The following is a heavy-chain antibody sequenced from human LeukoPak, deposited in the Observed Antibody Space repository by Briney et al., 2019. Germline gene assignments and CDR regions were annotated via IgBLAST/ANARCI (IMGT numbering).Heavy chain of an antibody. CDR1: GYSSNTYW. CDR2: IYPGDSDT. V-gene: IGHV5-51*01. J-gene: IGHJ3*02. Sequence: PGESLKISCKGSGYSSNTYWIAWVRQMPGKGLEWMGIIYPGDSDTRYSPPFQGQVSISADKSINTAYLQWSSLKASDTAIYYCARRQYCSGGDCYSGAFDIWGQGTMVTVSS. CDR3: ARRQYCSGGDCYSGAFDI. D-gene: IGHD2-15*01.